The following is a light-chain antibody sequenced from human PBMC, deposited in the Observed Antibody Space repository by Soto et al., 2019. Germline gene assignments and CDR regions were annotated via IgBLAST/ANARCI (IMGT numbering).Light chain of an antibody. J-gene: IGKJ1*01. Sequence: DIVMTQSPLSLPATPGESASISCRSSQSLLHSNGYNYLDWYLQKPGQSPQLLIYLAFSLAPGVPDRFSGSGSGTDFTLTISRLEPEDVGVYYCLQDLHTPRTFGQGTKVQI. CDR2: LAF. V-gene: IGKV2-28*01. CDR3: LQDLHTPRT. CDR1: QSLLHSNGYNY.